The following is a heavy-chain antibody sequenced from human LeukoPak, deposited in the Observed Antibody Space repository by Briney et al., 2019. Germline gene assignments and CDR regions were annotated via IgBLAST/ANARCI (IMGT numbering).Heavy chain of an antibody. CDR2: INPNSGDT. CDR1: TSTLNGYY. J-gene: IGHJ4*02. CDR3: ARDLGIQLWLRRGYFDY. Sequence: ASVKVSCTASTSTLNGYYIHWLRQAPGQGLEWMGRINPNSGDTKFAQRLQGRVTMTTDTSTSTAYMELRSLRSDDTAVYYCARDLGIQLWLRRGYFDYWGQGTLVTVSS. V-gene: IGHV1-2*06. D-gene: IGHD5-18*01.